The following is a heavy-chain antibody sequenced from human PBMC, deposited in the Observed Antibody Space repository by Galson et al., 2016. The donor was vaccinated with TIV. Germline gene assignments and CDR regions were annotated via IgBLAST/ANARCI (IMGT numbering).Heavy chain of an antibody. V-gene: IGHV3-30-3*01. CDR3: TRGGRGNWKYVDYVDY. CDR1: GFTFDSYT. J-gene: IGHJ4*02. D-gene: IGHD1-7*01. CDR2: ISHDGNNK. Sequence: SLRLSCAASGFTFDSYTFHWVRQTPGKGLEWVAIISHDGNNKDFADSVQGRFTISRDSSKNTVFLQMNSLRLEDTAVYYCTRGGRGNWKYVDYVDYWGQGTLVTVSS.